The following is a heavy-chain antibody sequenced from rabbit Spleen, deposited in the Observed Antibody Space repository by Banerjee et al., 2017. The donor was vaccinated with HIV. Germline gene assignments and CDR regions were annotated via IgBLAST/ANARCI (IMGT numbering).Heavy chain of an antibody. CDR2: IDPIFGST. D-gene: IGHD8-1*01. CDR3: ARTAASNSWNPDYFNL. J-gene: IGHJ4*01. Sequence: QEQLVESGGGLVQPGGSLKLSCKASGFDFSNYGVSWVRQAPGKGLEWIGYIDPIFGSTYYASWAKGRFTISKTSSTTVTLQMTSLTAADTATYFCARTAASNSWNPDYFNLWGQGTLVTVS. V-gene: IGHV1S39*01. CDR1: GFDFSNYG.